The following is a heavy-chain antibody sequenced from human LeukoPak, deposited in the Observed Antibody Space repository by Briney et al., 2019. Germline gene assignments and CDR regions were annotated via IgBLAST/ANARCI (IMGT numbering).Heavy chain of an antibody. D-gene: IGHD3-10*01. CDR3: ARDRPPSGYYYGMDV. Sequence: GASVKVSCKASGGTFSSYAISWVRQAPGQGLEWMGGIIPTFGTANYAQKFQGRVTITADESTSTAYMELSSLRSEDTAVYYCARDRPPSGYYYGMDVWGKGTTVTVSS. CDR1: GGTFSSYA. V-gene: IGHV1-69*13. J-gene: IGHJ6*04. CDR2: IIPTFGTA.